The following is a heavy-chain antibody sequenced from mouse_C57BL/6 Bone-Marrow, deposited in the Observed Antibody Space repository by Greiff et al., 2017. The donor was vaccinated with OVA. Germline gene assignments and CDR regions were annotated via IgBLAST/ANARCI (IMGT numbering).Heavy chain of an antibody. Sequence: EVKLVESGGGLVKPGGSLKLSCAASGFTFSDYGMHWVRQAPEKGLEWVAYISSGSSTIYYADTVKGRFTISRDNAKNTLFLQMTSLRSEDTAMYYCASPNVSAWFAYWGQGTLVTVSA. CDR2: ISSGSSTI. CDR1: GFTFSDYG. CDR3: ASPNVSAWFAY. J-gene: IGHJ3*01. V-gene: IGHV5-17*01. D-gene: IGHD6-2*01.